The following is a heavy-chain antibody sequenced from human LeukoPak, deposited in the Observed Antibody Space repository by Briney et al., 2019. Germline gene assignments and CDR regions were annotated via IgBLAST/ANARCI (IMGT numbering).Heavy chain of an antibody. Sequence: SETLSLTCTVSGGSISSSSYYWGWIRQPPGKGLEWIGSIYYSGTTYNNPSLKSRVTISVDTSKNQFSLKLSSVTAADTAVYYCARGITWFYWGQGTLVTVSS. J-gene: IGHJ4*02. CDR1: GGSISSSSYY. CDR2: IYYSGTT. CDR3: ARGITWFY. V-gene: IGHV4-39*07. D-gene: IGHD3-10*01.